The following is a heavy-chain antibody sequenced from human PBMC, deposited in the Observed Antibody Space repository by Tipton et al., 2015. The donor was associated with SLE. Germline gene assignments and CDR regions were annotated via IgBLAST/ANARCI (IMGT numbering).Heavy chain of an antibody. CDR2: MNPNSGNT. J-gene: IGHJ3*02. D-gene: IGHD2-2*01. CDR3: ARVGVVVPAAIGAFDI. V-gene: IGHV1-8*01. Sequence: QLVQSGPEVKKPGASVKVSCKASGYTFTSYDINWVRQATGQGLEWMGWMNPNSGNTGYAQKFQGRVTMTRNTSISTAYMELSSLRSEDTAVYYCARVGVVVPAAIGAFDIWGQGTMVTVSS. CDR1: GYTFTSYD.